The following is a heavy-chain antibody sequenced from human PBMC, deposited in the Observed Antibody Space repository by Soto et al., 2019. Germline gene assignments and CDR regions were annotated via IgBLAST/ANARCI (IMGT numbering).Heavy chain of an antibody. CDR2: IWQGEINK. V-gene: IGHV3-33*01. J-gene: IGHJ4*01. CDR3: ARDPGDEPFDN. Sequence: QVQLVESGGGVVRPGGSLRLSCAASGFTFSSYVMHWVRQAPGKGLEWVAVIWQGEINKYYAESVKGRFTISRDNSKNTVYLQMNSLRVEDTAVYYCARDPGDEPFDNWGHGTLVTVSS. CDR1: GFTFSSYV.